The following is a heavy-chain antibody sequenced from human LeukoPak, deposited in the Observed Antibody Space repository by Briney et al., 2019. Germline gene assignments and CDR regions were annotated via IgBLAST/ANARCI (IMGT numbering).Heavy chain of an antibody. Sequence: GGSLRLSCAASGFTFSSFAMSWVRQAPGKGLEWVSAISGSGGSTYYADSVKGRFTISRDNSKNTLYLQMNSLRAEDTAVYYCARDPVSSHWGVYFDYWGQGTLVTVSS. D-gene: IGHD7-27*01. CDR2: ISGSGGST. V-gene: IGHV3-23*01. CDR1: GFTFSSFA. CDR3: ARDPVSSHWGVYFDY. J-gene: IGHJ4*02.